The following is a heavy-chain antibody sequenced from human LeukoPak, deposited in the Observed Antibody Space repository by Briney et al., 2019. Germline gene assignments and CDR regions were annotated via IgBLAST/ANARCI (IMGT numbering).Heavy chain of an antibody. D-gene: IGHD6-13*01. CDR3: ARGPMYSSSWYPPFDY. J-gene: IGHJ4*02. V-gene: IGHV4-39*07. CDR1: GGSISSGSYY. CDR2: INHSGST. Sequence: PSETLSLTCTVSGGSISSGSYYWSWIRQPPGKGLEWIGEINHSGSTNYNPSLKSRVTISVDTSKNQFSLKLSSVTAADTAVYYCARGPMYSSSWYPPFDYWGQGTLVTVSS.